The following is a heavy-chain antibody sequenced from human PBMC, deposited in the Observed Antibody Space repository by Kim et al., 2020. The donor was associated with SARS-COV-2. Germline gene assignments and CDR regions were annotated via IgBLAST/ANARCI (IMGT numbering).Heavy chain of an antibody. D-gene: IGHD2-15*01. CDR3: ARDPTYCSGGSCYGGYFDY. V-gene: IGHV4-34*01. J-gene: IGHJ4*02. Sequence: SRVTISVDTSKNQFSLKLSSVTAADTAVYYCARDPTYCSGGSCYGGYFDYWGQGTLVTVSS.